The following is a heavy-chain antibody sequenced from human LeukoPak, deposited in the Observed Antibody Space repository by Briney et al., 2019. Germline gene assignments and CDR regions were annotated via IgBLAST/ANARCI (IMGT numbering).Heavy chain of an antibody. CDR2: ISGSGGST. Sequence: GGPLRLSCAAPGFTFSCYAMSWVRQAPGKGLEWVSAISGSGGSTYYADSVKGRFTISRDNSKNTLYLQMNSLRAEDTAVYYCAKARAARRSWFDPWGQGTLVTVSS. D-gene: IGHD6-6*01. J-gene: IGHJ5*02. V-gene: IGHV3-23*01. CDR1: GFTFSCYA. CDR3: AKARAARRSWFDP.